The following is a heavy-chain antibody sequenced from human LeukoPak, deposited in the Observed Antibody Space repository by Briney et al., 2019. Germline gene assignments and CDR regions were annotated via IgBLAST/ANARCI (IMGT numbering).Heavy chain of an antibody. V-gene: IGHV3-49*03. Sequence: PGGSATLFCTASGFTFCDYAMSWFRQAPGKGLEWVGFIRSKAYGGTTEYAASVKGRFTISRDDSKRIAYLQMNSLKTEDTPLYYCTRDGCGGDCYDYWGEGDLGPASS. CDR3: TRDGCGGDCYDY. D-gene: IGHD2-21*01. CDR2: IRSKAYGGTT. CDR1: GFTFCDYA. J-gene: IGHJ4*02.